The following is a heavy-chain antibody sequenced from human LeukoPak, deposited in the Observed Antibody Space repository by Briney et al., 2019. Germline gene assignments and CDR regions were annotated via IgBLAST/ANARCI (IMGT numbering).Heavy chain of an antibody. V-gene: IGHV1-2*02. J-gene: IGHJ4*02. CDR2: INPKIADT. D-gene: IGHD3-22*01. CDR3: ARSLPYDNRNPHIDH. Sequence: ASVKVSCKASGYTFNDFYVHWVRQAPGQGLEWMGWINPKIADTIYAQSVRGRVTMTWDTSITTAYLELSSLRSDDTAVYYCARSLPYDNRNPHIDHWGQGTLITVSS. CDR1: GYTFNDFY.